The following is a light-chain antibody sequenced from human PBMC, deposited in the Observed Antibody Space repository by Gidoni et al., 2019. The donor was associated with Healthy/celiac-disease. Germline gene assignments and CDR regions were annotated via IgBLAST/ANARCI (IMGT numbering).Light chain of an antibody. Sequence: DIVMTQSPASPAASLGERATINCKSSQSVLFSSNNKNYLAWYQQKPGQPPKLLIYWASTRESGVPDRFSGSGSGTDFTLTISSLQAEDVAVYYCQQYYSTPPRFXXXTKVEIK. J-gene: IGKJ1*01. V-gene: IGKV4-1*01. CDR3: QQYYSTPPR. CDR1: QSVLFSSNNKNY. CDR2: WAS.